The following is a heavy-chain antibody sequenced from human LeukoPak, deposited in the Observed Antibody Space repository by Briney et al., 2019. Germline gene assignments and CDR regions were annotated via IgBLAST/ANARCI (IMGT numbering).Heavy chain of an antibody. Sequence: GGSLRLSCAASGFRFSSYWMSWVRQAPGKGLEWVANIKQDESEKYYVDSVKGRFTISRDNAKNSLYLQMNSLRAEDTAVYFCARDGLPFDFWGQGTLVTVSS. CDR1: GFRFSSYW. CDR2: IKQDESEK. D-gene: IGHD5-12*01. V-gene: IGHV3-7*01. CDR3: ARDGLPFDF. J-gene: IGHJ4*02.